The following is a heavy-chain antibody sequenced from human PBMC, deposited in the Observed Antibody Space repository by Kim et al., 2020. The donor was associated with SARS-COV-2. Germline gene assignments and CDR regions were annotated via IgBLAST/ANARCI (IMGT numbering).Heavy chain of an antibody. V-gene: IGHV3-49*04. D-gene: IGHD3-10*01. CDR1: GFTFGDYA. Sequence: GGSLRLSCTASGFTFGDYAMSWVRQAPGKGLEWVGFIRSKAYGGTTEYAASVKGRFTISRDDSKSIAYLQMNSLKTEDTAVYYCTRVVSGGPEYYFDYWGQGTLVTVSS. J-gene: IGHJ4*02. CDR2: IRSKAYGGTT. CDR3: TRVVSGGPEYYFDY.